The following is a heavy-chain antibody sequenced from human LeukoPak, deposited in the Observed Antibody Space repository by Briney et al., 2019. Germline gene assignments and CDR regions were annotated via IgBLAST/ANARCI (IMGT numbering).Heavy chain of an antibody. Sequence: GGSLRLSCVASGFTFSSYGMHWVRQAPGKGLEWVAVIWYDGSIKNYADSVRGRFTISRDNSKNTLYLQMSSLRAEDTAVYYCAGDYDTSGSYFDFFDYWGHGTLCTASS. D-gene: IGHD3-22*01. J-gene: IGHJ4*01. CDR2: IWYDGSIK. CDR1: GFTFSSYG. CDR3: AGDYDTSGSYFDFFDY. V-gene: IGHV3-33*01.